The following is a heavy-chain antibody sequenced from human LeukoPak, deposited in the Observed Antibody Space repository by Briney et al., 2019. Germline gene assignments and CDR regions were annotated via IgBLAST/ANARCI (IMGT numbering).Heavy chain of an antibody. V-gene: IGHV4-59*08. CDR1: GGSISSYY. J-gene: IGHJ4*02. D-gene: IGHD6-13*01. Sequence: PSETLSLTCSVSGGSISSYYWSWIRQTPGKGLGWIGYIYYSGSTNYNPSLRSRVPLSVDTPKNQSSLKRGSVTAADTAVYYCARRRNSWYYFDYSGQGTLVTVSS. CDR3: ARRRNSWYYFDY. CDR2: IYYSGST.